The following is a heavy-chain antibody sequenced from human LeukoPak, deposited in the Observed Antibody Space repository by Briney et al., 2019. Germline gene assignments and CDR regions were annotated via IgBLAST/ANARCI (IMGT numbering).Heavy chain of an antibody. CDR1: GFTFSSYG. Sequence: GGSLRLSCAASGFTFSSYGMHWVRQAPGKGLEWVAFIRYDGSNKYYADSVKGRFTISRDNSKNTLYLQMNSLRAEDTAVYYCARVHDSSSWYSFDYWGQGTLVTVSS. V-gene: IGHV3-30*02. CDR3: ARVHDSSSWYSFDY. D-gene: IGHD6-13*01. CDR2: IRYDGSNK. J-gene: IGHJ4*02.